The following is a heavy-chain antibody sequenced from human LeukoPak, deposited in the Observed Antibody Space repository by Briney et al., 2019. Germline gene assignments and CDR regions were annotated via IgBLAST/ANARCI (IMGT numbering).Heavy chain of an antibody. D-gene: IGHD5-12*01. CDR2: IIPIFGTA. Sequence: GASVKVSCKASGGTFSSYAISWVRQAPGQGLEWMGGIIPIFGTANYAQKFQGRVTITADRSTSTAYMELGSLRSVDTAVYYCASRSPYSGYDLFDYWGQGTLVTVSS. J-gene: IGHJ4*02. CDR3: ASRSPYSGYDLFDY. CDR1: GGTFSSYA. V-gene: IGHV1-69*06.